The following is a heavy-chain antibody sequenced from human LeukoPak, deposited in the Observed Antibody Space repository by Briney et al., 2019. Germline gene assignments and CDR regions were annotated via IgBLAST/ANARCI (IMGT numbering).Heavy chain of an antibody. CDR2: IYYSGST. D-gene: IGHD3-10*01. Sequence: PSETLSLTCTVSGGSLSTYYWSWIRQSPEKGLEWIAYIYYSGSTNYNPSLRSRVTISVDTSKNQFSLKLSSVTAADTAVYYCARRVRGVLNWFDPWGQGTLVTVSS. V-gene: IGHV4-59*08. J-gene: IGHJ5*02. CDR3: ARRVRGVLNWFDP. CDR1: GGSLSTYY.